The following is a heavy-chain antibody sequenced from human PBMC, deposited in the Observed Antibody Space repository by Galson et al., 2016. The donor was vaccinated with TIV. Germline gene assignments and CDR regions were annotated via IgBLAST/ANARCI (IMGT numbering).Heavy chain of an antibody. CDR1: GYTFSNYG. J-gene: IGHJ4*02. V-gene: IGHV1-18*01. Sequence: SVKVSCKASGYTFSNYGMSWVRQAPGQGLEWMGWISAYNGNTRYAQKFQGRVTMTTDTSTSTAYMQLWSLRSDATAVYYCARDIPPGLWTVTSDFRGQGTLLIVSS. CDR3: ARDIPPGLWTVTSDF. CDR2: ISAYNGNT. D-gene: IGHD4-11*01.